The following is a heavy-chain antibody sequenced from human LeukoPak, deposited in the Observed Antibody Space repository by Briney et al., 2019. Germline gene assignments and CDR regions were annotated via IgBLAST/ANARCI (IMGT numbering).Heavy chain of an antibody. CDR3: ARDLRAVLDYFDY. J-gene: IGHJ4*02. CDR1: GGSISSSSYY. CDR2: IYYSGST. D-gene: IGHD6-6*01. Sequence: PSETLSLTCTVSGGSISSSSYYWGWIRQPPGKGLEWIGSIYYSGSTYYNPSLKSRVTISVDTSKNQFSLKLSSVTAADTAVYYCARDLRAVLDYFDYWGQGTLVTVSS. V-gene: IGHV4-39*07.